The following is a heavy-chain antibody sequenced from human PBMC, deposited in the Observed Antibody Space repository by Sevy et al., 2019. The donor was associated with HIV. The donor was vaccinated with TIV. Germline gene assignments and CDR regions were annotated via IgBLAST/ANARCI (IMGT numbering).Heavy chain of an antibody. CDR1: GGSISSSSYY. CDR3: ARRTTTPYWYFDL. V-gene: IGHV4-39*01. J-gene: IGHJ2*01. D-gene: IGHD5-12*01. Sequence: GSLRLSCTVSGGSISSSSYYWGWIRQPPGKGLEWIGSIYYSGSTYYNPSLKSRVPISVDTSKNQFSLKLSSVTAADTAVYYCARRTTTPYWYFDLWGRGTLVTVSS. CDR2: IYYSGST.